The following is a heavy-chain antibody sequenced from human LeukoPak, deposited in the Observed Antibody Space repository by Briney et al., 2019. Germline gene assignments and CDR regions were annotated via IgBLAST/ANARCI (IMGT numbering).Heavy chain of an antibody. J-gene: IGHJ3*02. V-gene: IGHV1-2*02. Sequence: ASVKVSCKASGYTFTGYYIHWVRQAPGQGLEWMGWINPYNDATDFAQKFQGGVTMTRETSISTAYMELSRLRSDDTAMYYCARDHGKAAPWAGAFDIWGQGTMVTVSS. CDR1: GYTFTGYY. CDR2: INPYNDAT. D-gene: IGHD6-6*01. CDR3: ARDHGKAAPWAGAFDI.